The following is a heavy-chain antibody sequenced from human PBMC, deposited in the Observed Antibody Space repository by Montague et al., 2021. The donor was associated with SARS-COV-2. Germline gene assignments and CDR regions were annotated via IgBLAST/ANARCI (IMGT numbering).Heavy chain of an antibody. CDR2: ISYDGSNK. J-gene: IGHJ4*02. Sequence: SLRLSFPASGFPFSSYGMHWVRQAPGKGLEWATLISYDGSNKYYADSVKGRFTISRDNSKNTLYLQMSSLRAEDTAVYYCARESSIDEKGMGLDYWGQGTLVTVSS. D-gene: IGHD5-24*01. CDR3: ARESSIDEKGMGLDY. CDR1: GFPFSSYG. V-gene: IGHV3-30-3*01.